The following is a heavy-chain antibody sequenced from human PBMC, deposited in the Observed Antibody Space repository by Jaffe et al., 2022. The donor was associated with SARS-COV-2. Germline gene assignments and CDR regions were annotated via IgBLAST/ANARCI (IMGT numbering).Heavy chain of an antibody. J-gene: IGHJ4*02. V-gene: IGHV3-7*03. D-gene: IGHD5-12*01. CDR1: GFSFGNYW. CDR3: ARAHSGGIGARLY. Sequence: EVQLVESGGGLVQPGGSLRLSCVGTGFSFGNYWMSWVRQAPGKGLEWVANIKQDGSDKYYGDSVKGRFFISRDNAQNSLFLQINSLRAEDTAVYYCARAHSGGIGARLYWGLGTLVTVSS. CDR2: IKQDGSDK.